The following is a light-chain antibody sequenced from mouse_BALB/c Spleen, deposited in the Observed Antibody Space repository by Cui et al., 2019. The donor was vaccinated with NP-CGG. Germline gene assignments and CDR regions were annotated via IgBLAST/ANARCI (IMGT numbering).Light chain of an antibody. J-gene: IGLJ1*01. Sequence: QAVVTQESALPTSPGETVTLTCRSSTGAVTTSNHANWVQEKPDHLFTGLIGCTNNRAPGVPARFSGSLIGDKAALTIAGTQTEDEAIYFCALWYSNHWVFGGGTKLTVL. CDR3: ALWYSNHWV. CDR1: TGAVTTSNH. CDR2: CTN. V-gene: IGLV1*01.